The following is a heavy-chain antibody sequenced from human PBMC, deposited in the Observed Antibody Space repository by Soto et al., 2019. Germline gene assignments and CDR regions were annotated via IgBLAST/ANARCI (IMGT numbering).Heavy chain of an antibody. J-gene: IGHJ6*03. CDR2: INHSGST. Sequence: SETLSLTCAVYGGSFSGYYWSWIRQPPGKGLEWIGEINHSGSTNYNPSLKSRVTISVDTSKNQFSLKLSSVTAADTAVYYCARGFHGSSDYYYYYMDVWGKGTTVTVSS. D-gene: IGHD6-25*01. CDR1: GGSFSGYY. CDR3: ARGFHGSSDYYYYYMDV. V-gene: IGHV4-34*01.